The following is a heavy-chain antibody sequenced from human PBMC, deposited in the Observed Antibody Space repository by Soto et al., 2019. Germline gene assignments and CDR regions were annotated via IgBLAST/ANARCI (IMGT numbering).Heavy chain of an antibody. V-gene: IGHV3-21*01. CDR3: ARDRCSSTSCYTLRSAFDI. D-gene: IGHD2-2*02. CDR2: ISSSSSYI. J-gene: IGHJ3*02. Sequence: PGGSLRLSCAASGFTFSSYSMNWVRQAPRKGLEWVSSISSSSSYIYYADSVKGRFTISRDNAKNSLYLQMNSLRAEDTAVYYCARDRCSSTSCYTLRSAFDIWGQGTMVTVSS. CDR1: GFTFSSYS.